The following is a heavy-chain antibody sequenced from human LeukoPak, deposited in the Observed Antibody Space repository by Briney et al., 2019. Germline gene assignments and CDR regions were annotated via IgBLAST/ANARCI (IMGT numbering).Heavy chain of an antibody. CDR1: GGSISSGDYY. Sequence: KPSQTLSLTCTVSGGSISSGDYYWSWIRQPPGKGLEWIGYIYYSGSTYYNPSLKSRVTISVDTSKNQFSLMLSSVTAADTAVYYCARVPAGLGAFDIWGQGTMVTVSS. CDR2: IYYSGST. V-gene: IGHV4-30-4*08. CDR3: ARVPAGLGAFDI. J-gene: IGHJ3*02. D-gene: IGHD2-2*01.